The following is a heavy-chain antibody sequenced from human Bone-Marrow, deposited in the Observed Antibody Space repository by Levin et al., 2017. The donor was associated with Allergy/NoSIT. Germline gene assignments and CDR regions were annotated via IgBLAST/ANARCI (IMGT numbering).Heavy chain of an antibody. Sequence: GSLRLSCAASGFTFSSYSMNWVRQAPGKGLEWVSSISSSSSYIYYADSVKGRFTISRDNAKNSLYLQMNSLRAEDTAVYYCARDTKAAGTFDYWGQGTLVTVSS. V-gene: IGHV3-21*01. CDR1: GFTFSSYS. CDR2: ISSSSSYI. J-gene: IGHJ4*02. CDR3: ARDTKAAGTFDY. D-gene: IGHD6-13*01.